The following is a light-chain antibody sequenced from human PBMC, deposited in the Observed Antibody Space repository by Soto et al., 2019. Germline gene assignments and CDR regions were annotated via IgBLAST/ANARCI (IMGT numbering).Light chain of an antibody. V-gene: IGKV3-15*01. CDR1: QSVSSI. J-gene: IGKJ1*01. Sequence: EIVMTQSPSTLSVSVGERATLSCRASQSVSSILAWYQQKPGQAPRLLIYGASTRATGIPARFSGSGSGTEFTLTISSLQSEDFAVYYCQQYNNWPRTFGQGTKVDI. CDR2: GAS. CDR3: QQYNNWPRT.